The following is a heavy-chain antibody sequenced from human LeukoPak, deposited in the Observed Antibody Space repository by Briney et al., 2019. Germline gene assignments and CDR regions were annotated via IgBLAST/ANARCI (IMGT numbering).Heavy chain of an antibody. CDR1: GFTFSSYA. J-gene: IGHJ4*02. V-gene: IGHV3-23*01. Sequence: GGSLRLSCAASGFTFSSYAMSWVRQAPGKGLEWVSAISGSGGSTHYADSVKGRFTISRDNSKNTLYLQMNSLRAEDTAVYYCAKDQQWSSAHSFDYWGQGTLVTVSS. CDR3: AKDQQWSSAHSFDY. D-gene: IGHD6-19*01. CDR2: ISGSGGST.